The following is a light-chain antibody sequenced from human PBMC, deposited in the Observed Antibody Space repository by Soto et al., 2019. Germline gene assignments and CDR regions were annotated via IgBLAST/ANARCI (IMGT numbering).Light chain of an antibody. J-gene: IGKJ4*01. CDR3: QHYVNWPRT. Sequence: EIAMVPSPATMSVSPGERATLSCRASQSVSSNLAWYQQKPGQTPRLLIYDTSIRATGVPARFSGSRSGAEFTLTISSLQSEDFAVYYCQHYVNWPRTFGGGTKVDIK. V-gene: IGKV3-15*01. CDR2: DTS. CDR1: QSVSSN.